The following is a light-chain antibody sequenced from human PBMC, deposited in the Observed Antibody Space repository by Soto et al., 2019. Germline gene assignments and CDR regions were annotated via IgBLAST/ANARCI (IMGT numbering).Light chain of an antibody. CDR3: TSFTTSKTFV. CDR1: SNDVGHFNY. J-gene: IGLJ1*01. Sequence: QSALAQPASVSGSPGQSITIFCTGTSNDVGHFNYVSWFQQHPGKAPKLLIFDVSNWPSGVSDRFSGSKSGNTASLTISGLQPEDEADYYCTSFTTSKTFVFGSGTKVTVL. V-gene: IGLV2-14*03. CDR2: DVS.